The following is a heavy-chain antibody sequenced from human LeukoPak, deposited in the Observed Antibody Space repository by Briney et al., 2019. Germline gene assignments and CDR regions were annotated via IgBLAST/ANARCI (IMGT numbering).Heavy chain of an antibody. CDR1: GFTFGDFV. CDR3: TTDYQLDY. CDR2: IRTKVNGETT. D-gene: IGHD3-16*01. J-gene: IGHJ4*02. V-gene: IGHV3-49*04. Sequence: GGSLRLSCTASGFTFGDFVMSSVRQPPGKGLEWVGFIRTKVNGETTKYAASVQGRFTISRDDSKSIAYLQMNSLKTEDTAVYYCTTDYQLDYWGQGTLVTASS.